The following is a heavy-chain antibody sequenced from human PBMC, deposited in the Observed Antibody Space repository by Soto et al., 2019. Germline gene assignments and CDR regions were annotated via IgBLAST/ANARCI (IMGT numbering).Heavy chain of an antibody. CDR3: ARGFGVAATFYYYYYMDV. V-gene: IGHV1-58*01. J-gene: IGHJ6*03. CDR1: GFTFTSSA. D-gene: IGHD2-15*01. Sequence: SVTVACKASGFTFTSSAVQWVRQARGQRLEWIGWIVVGSGNTNYAQKFQERVTITRDMSTSTAYMELSSVTAADTAVYYCARGFGVAATFYYYYYMDVWGKGTTVTVSS. CDR2: IVVGSGNT.